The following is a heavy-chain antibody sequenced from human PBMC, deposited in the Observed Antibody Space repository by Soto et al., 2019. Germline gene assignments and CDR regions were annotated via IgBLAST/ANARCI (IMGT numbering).Heavy chain of an antibody. J-gene: IGHJ4*02. D-gene: IGHD6-19*01. Sequence: GGSLRLSCAASGFTFSSYAMSWVRQAPGKGLEWVSTISGSGGSTYYADSLKGRFTISRDNSKNTLFLQMSSQRAEDTAVYYCAKEAVSGWYYFDYWGPGTLVTVSS. CDR3: AKEAVSGWYYFDY. CDR2: ISGSGGST. V-gene: IGHV3-23*01. CDR1: GFTFSSYA.